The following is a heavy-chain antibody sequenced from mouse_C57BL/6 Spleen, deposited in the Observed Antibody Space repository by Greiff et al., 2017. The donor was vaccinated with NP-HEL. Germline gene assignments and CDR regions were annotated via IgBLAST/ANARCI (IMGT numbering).Heavy chain of an antibody. CDR1: GFNIKNTY. CDR2: IDTANGNT. J-gene: IGHJ1*03. D-gene: IGHD1-1*01. CDR3: ARSAYYGSEGYFDV. Sequence: VQLQQSVAELVRPGASVKLSCTASGFNIKNTYMHWVKQRPEQGLEWIGRIDTANGNTKYAPKFQGKATITADTSYNTVYLQFSRLTSEDTANYYWARSAYYGSEGYFDVWGTGTTVTVSS. V-gene: IGHV14-3*01.